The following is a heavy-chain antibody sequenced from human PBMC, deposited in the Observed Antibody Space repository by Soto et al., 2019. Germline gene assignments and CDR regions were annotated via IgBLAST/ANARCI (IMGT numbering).Heavy chain of an antibody. V-gene: IGHV4-39*01. D-gene: IGHD6-13*01. CDR1: GGSISSSSYY. CDR3: ARRGSSSWYGY. Sequence: QLQLQESGPGLVKPSETLSLTCTVSGGSISSSSYYWGCIRQPPGKGLEWIGTIYYSGSTYYNPSLKSRVTISVDTSKNQFSLKLSSVTAADTAVYYCARRGSSSWYGYWGHGTLVTVSS. J-gene: IGHJ5*01. CDR2: IYYSGST.